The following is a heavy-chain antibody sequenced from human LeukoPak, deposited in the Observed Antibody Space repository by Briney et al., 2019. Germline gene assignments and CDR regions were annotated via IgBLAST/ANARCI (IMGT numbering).Heavy chain of an antibody. CDR2: ISYSGST. V-gene: IGHV4-59*08. CDR1: GGSISPYY. J-gene: IGHJ4*02. Sequence: PSETLSLTCTVSGGSISPYYWSWIRQPPGKGLEWIGYISYSGSTNYNPSLKSRVTISVDTSKNQFSLRLSSVTAADTAMYCCARAAGVIVGATIDYWGQGTLVTVSS. CDR3: ARAAGVIVGATIDY. D-gene: IGHD1-26*01.